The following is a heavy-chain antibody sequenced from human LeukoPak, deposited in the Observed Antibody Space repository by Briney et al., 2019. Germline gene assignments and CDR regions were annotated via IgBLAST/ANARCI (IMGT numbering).Heavy chain of an antibody. V-gene: IGHV3-23*01. D-gene: IGHD6-13*01. CDR3: AREEAGLYWFDP. CDR2: ISGSGGST. CDR1: GFTFSSYA. Sequence: GGSPRLSCAASGFTFSSYAMSWVRQAPGKGLEWVSAISGSGGSTYYADSVKGRFTISRDNSKNTLYLQMNSLSAEDTAVYYCAREEAGLYWFDPWGQGTLVTVSS. J-gene: IGHJ5*02.